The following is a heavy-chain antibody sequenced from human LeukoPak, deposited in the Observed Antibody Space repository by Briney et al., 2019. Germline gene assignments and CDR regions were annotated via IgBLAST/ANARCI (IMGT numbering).Heavy chain of an antibody. CDR1: GFTFSSYG. J-gene: IGHJ6*02. D-gene: IGHD2-2*01. Sequence: GGSLRLSCAASGFTFSSYGMHWVRQAPGKGLEWVAVIWYDGSNKYYADSVKGRFTISRDNSKNTLYLQMNSLRAEDTAVYYCARDSVVPAAARYYYYYGMDVWGQGTTVTVSS. CDR3: ARDSVVPAAARYYYYYGMDV. CDR2: IWYDGSNK. V-gene: IGHV3-33*01.